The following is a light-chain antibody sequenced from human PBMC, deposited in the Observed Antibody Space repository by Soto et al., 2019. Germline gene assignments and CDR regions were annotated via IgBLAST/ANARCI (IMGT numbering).Light chain of an antibody. CDR3: CSYAGSYTFDVV. CDR1: SSDVGAYNY. V-gene: IGLV2-11*01. CDR2: AVS. Sequence: QSALTQPRSVSGYPGQSVTISCTGTSSDVGAYNYVYWYQQHPGKAPKLMIYAVSQRPSGVPDRFSGSRSGNTASLTISGLQAEDEADYYCCSYAGSYTFDVVFGGGTKVTVL. J-gene: IGLJ2*01.